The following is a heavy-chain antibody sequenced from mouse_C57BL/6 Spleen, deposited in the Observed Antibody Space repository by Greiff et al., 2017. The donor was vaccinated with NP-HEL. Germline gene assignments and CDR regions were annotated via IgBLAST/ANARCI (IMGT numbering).Heavy chain of an antibody. J-gene: IGHJ2*01. Sequence: DVMLVESGGGLVKPGGSLKLSCAASGFTFSDYGMHWVRQAPEKGLEWVAYISSGSSTIYYADTVKGRFTISRDNAKNTLFLQMTSLRSEDTAMYYCARNYVSTFDYWGQGTTLTVSS. CDR1: GFTFSDYG. D-gene: IGHD1-1*01. V-gene: IGHV5-17*01. CDR2: ISSGSSTI. CDR3: ARNYVSTFDY.